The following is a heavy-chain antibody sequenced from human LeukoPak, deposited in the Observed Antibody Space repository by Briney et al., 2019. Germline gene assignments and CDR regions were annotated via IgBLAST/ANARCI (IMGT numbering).Heavy chain of an antibody. CDR1: GYTFTSYA. CDR3: ARAFAGAIVIKTKDLRDFDY. D-gene: IGHD3-16*01. J-gene: IGHJ4*02. V-gene: IGHV7-4-1*02. CDR2: INTNTGNP. Sequence: GASVKVSCKASGYTFTSYAMNWVRQAPGQGLEWMGWINTNTGNPTYAQGFTGRFVFSLDTSVSTAYLQISSLKAEDTAVYYCARAFAGAIVIKTKDLRDFDYWGQGTLVTVSS.